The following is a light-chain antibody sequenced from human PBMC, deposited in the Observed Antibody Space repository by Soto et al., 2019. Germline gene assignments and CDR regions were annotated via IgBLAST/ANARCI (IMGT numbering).Light chain of an antibody. J-gene: IGKJ3*01. CDR3: QQYNSWPFT. CDR2: EAS. CDR1: QSVSSD. Sequence: IVMTQSPATLSVSPGERATLSCRASQSVSSDLAWYQQKPGQAPRLLIYEASIRATGIAARFSGSGSGTEFTLTISSLQSVDSAVYWCQQYNSWPFTFGPWTKVEFK. V-gene: IGKV3-15*01.